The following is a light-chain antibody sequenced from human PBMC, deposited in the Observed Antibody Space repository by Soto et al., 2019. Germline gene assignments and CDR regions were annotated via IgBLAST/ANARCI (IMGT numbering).Light chain of an antibody. V-gene: IGLV2-14*03. CDR2: HVS. J-gene: IGLJ2*01. CDR1: SSDVGGYTY. CDR3: SSYTSSSTVV. Sequence: QSALTQPASVSGSPGQSITISCTGTSSDVGGYTYVSWYQQHPGKAPKLMIYHVSNRPSGVSNRFSGSKSGNTASPIISGLQAEDEADYYCSSYTSSSTVVYGGGTKLTVL.